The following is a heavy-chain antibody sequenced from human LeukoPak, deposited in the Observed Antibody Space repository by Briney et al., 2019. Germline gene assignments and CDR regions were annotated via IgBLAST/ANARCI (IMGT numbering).Heavy chain of an antibody. J-gene: IGHJ4*02. CDR3: AKDEVGRYCSSTSCYSRFDY. CDR1: GFTFSNYS. D-gene: IGHD2-2*02. Sequence: GGSLRLSCAASGFTFSNYSMHWVRQAPGKGLEWVVVISFAGNGEFYADSVKGRFAISRDNSKNTLYLQRNSLRTEDTAMYYCAKDEVGRYCSSTSCYSRFDYWGQGTLVTVSS. CDR2: ISFAGNGE. V-gene: IGHV3-30*18.